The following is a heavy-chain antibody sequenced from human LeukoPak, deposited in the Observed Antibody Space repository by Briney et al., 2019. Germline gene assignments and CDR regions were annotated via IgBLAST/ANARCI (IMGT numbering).Heavy chain of an antibody. CDR2: IWYDGSNK. CDR3: ARDEVYYDSSGSSH. V-gene: IGHV3-33*01. D-gene: IGHD3-22*01. J-gene: IGHJ4*02. Sequence: GGSLRLSCAASGFTFSSYGMHWVRQAPGKGLEWVAVIWYDGSNKYYADSVKGRFTISRDNSKNTLYLQMNSLRAEDTAVCYCARDEVYYDSSGSSHWGQGTLVTVSS. CDR1: GFTFSSYG.